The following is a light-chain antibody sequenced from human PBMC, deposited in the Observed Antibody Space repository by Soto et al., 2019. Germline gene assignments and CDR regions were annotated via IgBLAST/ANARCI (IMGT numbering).Light chain of an antibody. CDR3: SSYTSTSTLYV. V-gene: IGLV2-14*01. Sequence: QSVLTQPASVSGSPGQSITISCTGSNSDIGTYNYVSWYQQHPGKAPKLVISEVSNRPSGISHRFSGSKSGNAASLTTSGLQAEDEATYYCSSYTSTSTLYVFGPGTKVTVL. J-gene: IGLJ1*01. CDR1: NSDIGTYNY. CDR2: EVS.